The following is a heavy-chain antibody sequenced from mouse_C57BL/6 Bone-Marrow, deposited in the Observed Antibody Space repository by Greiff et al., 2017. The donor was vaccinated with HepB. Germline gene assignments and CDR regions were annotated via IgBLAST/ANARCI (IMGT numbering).Heavy chain of an antibody. Sequence: VQLQQSGPELVKPGASVKMSCKASGYTFTDYNMHWVKQSHGKSLEWIGYINPNNGGTSYNQKFKGKATLTVNKSSSTAYMELRSLTSEDSAVYYCARGGIYYGNYAWFAYWGQGTLVTVSA. CDR2: INPNNGGT. J-gene: IGHJ3*01. CDR3: ARGGIYYGNYAWFAY. V-gene: IGHV1-22*01. D-gene: IGHD2-1*01. CDR1: GYTFTDYN.